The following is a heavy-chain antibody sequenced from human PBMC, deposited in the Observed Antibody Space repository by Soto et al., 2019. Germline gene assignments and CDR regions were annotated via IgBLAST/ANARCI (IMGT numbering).Heavy chain of an antibody. V-gene: IGHV3-72*01. CDR1: AVSEFSFSDQY. CDR2: SRNRVNNFST. Sequence: QPGGSLRLSCTVSAVSEFSFSDQYMDWVRQAPGKGLEWVGRSRNRVNNFSTAYAASVQGRFTISRDESKNTVYLQMHSLKTDDTAVYYCSRVDPGAKSPDYWGQGTLVTVSS. CDR3: SRVDPGAKSPDY. J-gene: IGHJ4*02. D-gene: IGHD2-15*01.